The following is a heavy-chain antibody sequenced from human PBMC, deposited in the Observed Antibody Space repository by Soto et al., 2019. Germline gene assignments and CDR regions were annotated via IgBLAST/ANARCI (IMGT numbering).Heavy chain of an antibody. Sequence: PGGSLRLSCAASGLTFSNYAMSWVRQAPGKGLEWVSTVTGDGVTTSYADSVKGRSTISRDNSKNTLYLQMSGLRADDTAVYYCAKRLSYYFDSWGHGTLVTVSS. D-gene: IGHD3-16*02. J-gene: IGHJ4*01. V-gene: IGHV3-23*01. CDR3: AKRLSYYFDS. CDR2: VTGDGVTT. CDR1: GLTFSNYA.